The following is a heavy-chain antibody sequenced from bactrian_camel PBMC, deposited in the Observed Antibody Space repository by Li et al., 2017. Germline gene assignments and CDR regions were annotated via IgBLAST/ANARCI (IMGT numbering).Heavy chain of an antibody. CDR2: INPAGIA. CDR3: AAGVGNWGAVPLGDAEYYY. V-gene: IGHV3S57*01. CDR1: GGTTNNLR. D-gene: IGHD7*01. J-gene: IGHJ4*01. Sequence: QVQLVESGGGSVQAGGSLRLSCAVSGGTTNNLRVAWFRQAPGKDRQGVAAINPAGIARYAESAKGRFTLSKDNAKNTLYLQMSSLKPEDTALYYCAAGVGNWGAVPLGDAEYYYWGQGTQVTVS.